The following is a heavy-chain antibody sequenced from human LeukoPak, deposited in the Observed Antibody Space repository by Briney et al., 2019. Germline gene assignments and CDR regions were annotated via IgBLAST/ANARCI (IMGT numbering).Heavy chain of an antibody. J-gene: IGHJ4*02. CDR1: GGSISSYY. Sequence: PSETLSLTCTVSGGSISSYYWSWIRQPPGKGLEWIGYIYYSGSTNYNPSLKSRVTISVDTSKNQFSLKLNSVTAAGTAVYYCARVYYDILTGYYGVYYFDYWGQGTLVTVSS. D-gene: IGHD3-9*01. V-gene: IGHV4-59*01. CDR3: ARVYYDILTGYYGVYYFDY. CDR2: IYYSGST.